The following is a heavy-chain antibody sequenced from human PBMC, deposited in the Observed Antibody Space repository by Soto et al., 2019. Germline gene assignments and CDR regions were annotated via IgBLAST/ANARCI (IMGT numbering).Heavy chain of an antibody. CDR1: GFTFSSYS. Sequence: PGGSLRLSCAASGFTFSSYSMNCVRQAPGKGLGWCLYISSSSSNIYYEDSVKGRFTISRDNAKNSLYLQMNRLRDEDTAVYYCASGEIMGCYGMEFWGQGTTVTVSS. J-gene: IGHJ6*01. V-gene: IGHV3-48*02. D-gene: IGHD2-8*01. CDR3: ASGEIMGCYGMEF. CDR2: ISSSSSNI.